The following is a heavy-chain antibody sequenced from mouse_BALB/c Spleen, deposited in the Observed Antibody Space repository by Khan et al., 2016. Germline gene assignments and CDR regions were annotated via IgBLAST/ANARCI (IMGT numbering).Heavy chain of an antibody. CDR3: ARWAYYGNYLFAY. CDR2: INPSTGYT. Sequence: QVQLQQSGAELVKPGASVKMSCKASGYTFTSYWMHWVKQRPGQGLEWIGYINPSTGYTEYNQKFKDKATLTADKSSSTAYMQLSSLTSEDSAVYYCARWAYYGNYLFAYWGQGTLVTVSA. J-gene: IGHJ3*01. D-gene: IGHD2-10*01. CDR1: GYTFTSYW. V-gene: IGHV1S26*01.